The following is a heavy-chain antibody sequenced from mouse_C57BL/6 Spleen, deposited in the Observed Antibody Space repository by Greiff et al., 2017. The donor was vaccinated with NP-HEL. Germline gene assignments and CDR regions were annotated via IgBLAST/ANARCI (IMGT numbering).Heavy chain of an antibody. CDR1: GFTFSSYG. CDR3: ARQGGSKDYFDY. Sequence: EVNVVESGGDLVKPGGSLKLSCAASGFTFSSYGMSWVRQTPDKRLEWVATISSGGSYTYYPDSVKGRFTISRDNAKNTLYLQMSSLKSEDTAMYYCARQGGSKDYFDYWGQGTTLTVSS. V-gene: IGHV5-6*01. D-gene: IGHD1-1*01. CDR2: ISSGGSYT. J-gene: IGHJ2*01.